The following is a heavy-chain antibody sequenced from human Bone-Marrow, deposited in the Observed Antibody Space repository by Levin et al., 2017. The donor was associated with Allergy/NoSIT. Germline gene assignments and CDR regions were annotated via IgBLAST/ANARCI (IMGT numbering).Heavy chain of an antibody. CDR2: IWNDGINK. Sequence: SCTVSAIDFSRHGMHWVRQAPGKGLEWVAIIWNDGINKYYADSVKGRFTISRDNSKNTLYLQMNSLRAEDTAIYYCARHYISGWFDSWGQGALVTVSS. CDR3: ARHYISGWFDS. V-gene: IGHV3-33*01. CDR1: AIDFSRHG. J-gene: IGHJ5*01. D-gene: IGHD6-19*01.